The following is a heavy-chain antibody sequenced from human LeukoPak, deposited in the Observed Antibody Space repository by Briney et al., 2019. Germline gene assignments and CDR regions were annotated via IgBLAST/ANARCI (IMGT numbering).Heavy chain of an antibody. Sequence: SETLSLTCAVSSGNSWDWMRQPPGKGLQWIGSVFEDGNTYYSPSLKSLVIISLDTSKNQFSLKLISVTAADTAVYYCARRYCNSGICYFYDYWGQGTLVTVSS. CDR2: VFEDGNT. CDR3: ARRYCNSGICYFYDY. CDR1: SGNS. J-gene: IGHJ4*02. D-gene: IGHD2-8*01. V-gene: IGHV4-38-2*01.